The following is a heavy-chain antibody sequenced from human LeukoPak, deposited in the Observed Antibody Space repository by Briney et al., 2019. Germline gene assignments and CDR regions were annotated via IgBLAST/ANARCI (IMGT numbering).Heavy chain of an antibody. CDR3: ARFGVNYGMDV. D-gene: IGHD3-16*01. CDR1: EFTFSTYG. CDR2: IKPDGSEK. V-gene: IGHV3-7*04. J-gene: IGHJ6*02. Sequence: GRSLRLSCAASEFTFSTYGMHWVRQTPGKGLEWVANIKPDGSEKEYVDYLKGRFTISRDNAENSLYLQVNSLRVEDTAVYYCARFGVNYGMDVWGQGTTVTVSS.